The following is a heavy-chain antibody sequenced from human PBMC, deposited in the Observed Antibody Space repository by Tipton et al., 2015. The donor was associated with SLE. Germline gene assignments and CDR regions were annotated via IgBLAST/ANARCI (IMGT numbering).Heavy chain of an antibody. CDR3: ARGGYCSGGVFFGVFVY. V-gene: IGHV3-48*03. Sequence: GSLRLSCAASGFTFSSYEMNWVRQEPGKELEWVSYISSSGSTIYYADSVKGRFTISRDNAKNSLYLQMNSLRAEDTAVYYCARGGYCSGGVFFGVFVYWGQGTLVTVSS. J-gene: IGHJ4*02. D-gene: IGHD2-15*01. CDR1: GFTFSSYE. CDR2: ISSSGSTI.